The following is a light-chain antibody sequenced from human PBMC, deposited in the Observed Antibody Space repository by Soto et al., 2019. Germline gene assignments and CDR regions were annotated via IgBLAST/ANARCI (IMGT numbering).Light chain of an antibody. J-gene: IGKJ5*01. CDR3: QQLNSYLFT. V-gene: IGKV1-9*01. Sequence: DIQLTQSPSFLSASVGDRVTITCRASQDISSYLGWYLQKPGEAPKLLIYGASTLQSGVPSRFSGSGSGTEFTLTISSLQPEDFASYYCQQLNSYLFTFGQGTRLEIK. CDR1: QDISSY. CDR2: GAS.